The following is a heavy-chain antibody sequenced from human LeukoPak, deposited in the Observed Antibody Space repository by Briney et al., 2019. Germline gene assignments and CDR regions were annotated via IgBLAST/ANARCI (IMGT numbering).Heavy chain of an antibody. CDR1: GFTFSSYG. CDR3: AEGTGTVDY. Sequence: GGSLRLSCAASGFTFSSYGMHWVRQAPGKGLEWVAVISYDGSNKYYADSVKGRFTISRDNSKSTLYLQMNSLRAEDTAVYYCAEGTGTVDYWGQGTLVTVSS. CDR2: ISYDGSNK. D-gene: IGHD4-17*01. J-gene: IGHJ4*02. V-gene: IGHV3-30*18.